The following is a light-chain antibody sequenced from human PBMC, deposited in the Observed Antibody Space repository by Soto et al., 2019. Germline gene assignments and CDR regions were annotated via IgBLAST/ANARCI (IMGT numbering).Light chain of an antibody. CDR3: QQYGSSSYT. J-gene: IGKJ2*01. V-gene: IGKV3-20*01. CDR2: AAS. Sequence: EIVLTQSPGTLSLSPGERATLSCRASQSISSSYLAWYQQKPGQAPRLLIYAASSRATGIPGRFSGSGSGTDFTLTISRLEAEDVAVYYCQQYGSSSYTFGQGTQLEIK. CDR1: QSISSSY.